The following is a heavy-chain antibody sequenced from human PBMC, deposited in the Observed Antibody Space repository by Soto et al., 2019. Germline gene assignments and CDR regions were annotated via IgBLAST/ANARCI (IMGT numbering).Heavy chain of an antibody. D-gene: IGHD7-27*01. J-gene: IGHJ2*01. CDR2: IVGNGGSA. Sequence: EVQLLESGGGLVQPGGSLRLSCAASGFTFRSYAMGWVRQGPGKGLEWISTIVGNGGSAYYADSVKGRFTISRDNSQHTLSLQMDSLSADDTAVYFCAKKGSPSGDHTNWYFDLWGRGTLVTVSS. V-gene: IGHV3-23*01. CDR1: GFTFRSYA. CDR3: AKKGSPSGDHTNWYFDL.